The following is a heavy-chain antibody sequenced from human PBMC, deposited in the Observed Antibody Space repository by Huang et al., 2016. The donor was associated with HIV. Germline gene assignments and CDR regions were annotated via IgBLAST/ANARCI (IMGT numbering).Heavy chain of an antibody. CDR2: ISYDGSNK. CDR3: ALKGDSSGWEYFRH. CDR1: GFIFSNYG. D-gene: IGHD6-19*01. Sequence: QVQLVESGGGVVQPGRSLRISCAASGFIFSNYGMHWVRQAPGKGLEWVAFISYDGSNKYYTDAVKGRFSISRDNSKNTLYLQMNSLRAEDTAVYYCALKGDSSGWEYFRHWGQGTLVTVSS. V-gene: IGHV3-30*03. J-gene: IGHJ1*01.